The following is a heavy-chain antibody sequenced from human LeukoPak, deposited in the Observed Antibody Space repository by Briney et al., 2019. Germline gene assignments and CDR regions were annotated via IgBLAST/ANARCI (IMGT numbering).Heavy chain of an antibody. Sequence: ASVKVSCKASGYTFTGYYMHWVRQAPGQGLEWMGWINPNSGGTNYAQKFQGRVTMTRDTSISTAYMELSRLRSDDTAVYYCARDRGWRRRDGYNPLFDYWGQGTLVTVSS. CDR3: ARDRGWRRRDGYNPLFDY. V-gene: IGHV1-2*02. J-gene: IGHJ4*02. CDR2: INPNSGGT. D-gene: IGHD5-24*01. CDR1: GYTFTGYY.